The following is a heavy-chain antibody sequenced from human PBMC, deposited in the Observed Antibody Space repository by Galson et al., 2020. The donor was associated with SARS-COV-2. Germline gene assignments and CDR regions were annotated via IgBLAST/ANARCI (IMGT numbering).Heavy chain of an antibody. CDR3: ARDHSSRYYFDS. V-gene: IGHV3-23*01. CDR2: ISGSGNTP. Sequence: GESLKISCEASGFTFSTYAMAWVRQATGMGLEWVSSISGSGNTPYYADSVKGRFTISRDNSKSTLYLQMNSLRADDTAVYYCARDHSSRYYFDSWGQGSLVTVSS. CDR1: GFTFSTYA. D-gene: IGHD2-15*01. J-gene: IGHJ4*02.